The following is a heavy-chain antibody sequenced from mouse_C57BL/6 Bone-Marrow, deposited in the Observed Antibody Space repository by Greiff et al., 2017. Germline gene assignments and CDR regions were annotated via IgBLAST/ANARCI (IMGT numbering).Heavy chain of an antibody. CDR1: GYAFSSSW. J-gene: IGHJ4*01. CDR3: AREEVTGFYAMDY. Sequence: QVQLQQSGPELVKPGASVKISCKASGYAFSSSWMNWVKQRPGKGLEWIGRIYPGDGDTNYNGKLKGKATLTADKSSSTAYMQLSSLTSEDSAVYFCAREEVTGFYAMDYWGQGTSVTVSS. V-gene: IGHV1-82*01. D-gene: IGHD4-1*01. CDR2: IYPGDGDT.